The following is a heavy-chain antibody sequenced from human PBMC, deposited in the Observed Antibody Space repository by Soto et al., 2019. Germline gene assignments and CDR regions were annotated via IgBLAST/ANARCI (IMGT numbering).Heavy chain of an antibody. V-gene: IGHV4-31*03. J-gene: IGHJ6*02. CDR2: IYYSGST. CDR3: ARFSLAAYYYGMDV. Sequence: SETLSLTCTVSGGSISSGGYYWSWIRQHPGKGLEWIGYIYYSGSTYYNPSLKSRVTISVDTSKNQFSLKLSSVTAADTAVYYCARFSLAAYYYGMDVWGQGTTVTVSS. CDR1: GGSISSGGYY. D-gene: IGHD6-25*01.